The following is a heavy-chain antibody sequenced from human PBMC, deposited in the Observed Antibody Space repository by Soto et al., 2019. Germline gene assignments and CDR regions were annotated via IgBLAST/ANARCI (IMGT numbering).Heavy chain of an antibody. Sequence: ASVKVSCKASGYTFISYAIYWVRQAPGQGLDWMGMINPRDGTTLYAQKFQGRVTMTRDTSTSTLYMELSSLRSEDTALYYCARGGATLDYWGQGTLVTVSS. J-gene: IGHJ4*02. CDR1: GYTFISYA. CDR3: ARGGATLDY. CDR2: INPRDGTT. V-gene: IGHV1-46*01.